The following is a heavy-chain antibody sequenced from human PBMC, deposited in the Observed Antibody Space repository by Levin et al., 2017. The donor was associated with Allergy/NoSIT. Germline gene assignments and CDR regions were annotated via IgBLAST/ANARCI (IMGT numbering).Heavy chain of an antibody. CDR2: ISYDGSNK. Sequence: GESLKISCAASGFTFSSYGMHWVRQAPGKGLEWVAVISYDGSNKYYADSVKGRFTISRDNSKNTLYLQMNSLRAEDTAVYYCAKDEGGYGTSPDYWGQGTLVTVSS. D-gene: IGHD5-12*01. V-gene: IGHV3-30*18. CDR1: GFTFSSYG. CDR3: AKDEGGYGTSPDY. J-gene: IGHJ4*02.